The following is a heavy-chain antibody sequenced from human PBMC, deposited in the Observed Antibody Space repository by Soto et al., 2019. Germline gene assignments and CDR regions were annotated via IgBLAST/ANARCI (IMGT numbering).Heavy chain of an antibody. CDR2: IYSGGST. CDR3: ARGTTVTAYYYGMDV. CDR1: GFTVSSNY. V-gene: IGHV3-66*01. D-gene: IGHD4-17*01. J-gene: IGHJ6*02. Sequence: EVQLVESGGGLVQPGGSLRLSCAASGFTVSSNYMSWVRQAPGKGLEWVSVIYSGGSTYYADSVKGRFTISRDNSKNTLYLQMNSLRADDTAVYYCARGTTVTAYYYGMDVWGQGTTVTVSS.